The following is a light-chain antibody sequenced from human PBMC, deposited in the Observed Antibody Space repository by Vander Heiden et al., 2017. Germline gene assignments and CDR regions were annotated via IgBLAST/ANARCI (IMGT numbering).Light chain of an antibody. Sequence: EIVLTQSPATLSLSPGERATLSCRASQSVSSYLALYQQKPGQAPRLLIYDASNRATGIPARFSGSGSGTDFTLTISSLEPEDFAVYYCQERSNWPHTFGGGTKVEIK. CDR2: DAS. J-gene: IGKJ4*01. V-gene: IGKV3-11*01. CDR1: QSVSSY. CDR3: QERSNWPHT.